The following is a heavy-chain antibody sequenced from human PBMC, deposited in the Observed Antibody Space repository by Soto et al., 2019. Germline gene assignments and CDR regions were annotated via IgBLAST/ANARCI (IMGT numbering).Heavy chain of an antibody. J-gene: IGHJ6*02. CDR1: GYSFTSYW. CDR3: ARHRRSRALPNYGMDG. D-gene: IGHD6-6*01. V-gene: IGHV5-51*01. Sequence: GESLKISCKGSGYSFTSYWIGWVRQMPGKGLEWMGIIYPGDSDTRYSPSFQGQVTMSADKSISTAYLQWSSLKASDTAMYYCARHRRSRALPNYGMDGWDQGTTVTVSS. CDR2: IYPGDSDT.